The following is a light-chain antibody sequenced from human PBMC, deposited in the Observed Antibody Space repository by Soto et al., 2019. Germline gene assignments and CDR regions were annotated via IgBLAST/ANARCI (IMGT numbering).Light chain of an antibody. J-gene: IGKJ5*01. V-gene: IGKV1-39*01. CDR1: QDIRTY. Sequence: DIQMTQSPSYLSASVGDSVTISCRASQDIRTYLNWYQQKPGKAPRLLMYSSSSLQSGVPSRFSGSGSGTEYSLTIRSLQPDDFATYYCQQTYSSSSVTFGQGTRLDIK. CDR3: QQTYSSSSVT. CDR2: SSS.